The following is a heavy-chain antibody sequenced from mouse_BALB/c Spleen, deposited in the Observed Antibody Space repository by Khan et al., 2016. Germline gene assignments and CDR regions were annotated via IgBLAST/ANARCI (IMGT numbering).Heavy chain of an antibody. V-gene: IGHV2-2*02. CDR1: GFSFTTYD. Sequence: VQLQESGPGLVQPSHSLSITCTASGFSFTTYDVHWVRQSPGEGLEWLGVIWSGGNTAYNEAFISRLCISKDKSKSQVFFRMNSLQDSDTAIYYRASLKWNPYWGQGTSVTVSS. CDR2: IWSGGNT. CDR3: ASLKWNPY. J-gene: IGHJ4*01.